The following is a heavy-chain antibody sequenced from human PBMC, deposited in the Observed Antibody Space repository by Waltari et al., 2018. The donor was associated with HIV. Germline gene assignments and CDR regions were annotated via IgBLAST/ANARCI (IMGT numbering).Heavy chain of an antibody. CDR1: GYTFTAYT. D-gene: IGHD3-10*01. CDR3: ARGVSIVRGVMIRGHMDV. V-gene: IGHV1-18*01. J-gene: IGHJ6*02. Sequence: VQLVQPGAEMRKPGASVKVSCRPSGYTFTAYTISWVRQAPGQGLEWMGWISGYNGNTNYAQKFQGRVNMTTDTSTSTAHMELRSLRSDDTAVYYCARGVSIVRGVMIRGHMDVWGQGTTVTVSS. CDR2: ISGYNGNT.